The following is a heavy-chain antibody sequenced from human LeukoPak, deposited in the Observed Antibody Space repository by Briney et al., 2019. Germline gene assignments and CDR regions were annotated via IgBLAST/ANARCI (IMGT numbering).Heavy chain of an antibody. D-gene: IGHD2-2*01. J-gene: IGHJ6*02. V-gene: IGHV3-74*01. Sequence: GGSLRLSCAASGFTFSSYWMHWVRQAPGKGLVWVSRINSDGSSTSYADSVKGRFTISRDNAKNTLYLQMNSLRAEDTAVYYCARVAVPQPSYYYYGMDVWGQGTLVTVSS. CDR1: GFTFSSYW. CDR3: ARVAVPQPSYYYYGMDV. CDR2: INSDGSST.